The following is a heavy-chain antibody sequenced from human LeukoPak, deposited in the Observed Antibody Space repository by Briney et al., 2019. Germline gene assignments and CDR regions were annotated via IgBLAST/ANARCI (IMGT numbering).Heavy chain of an antibody. CDR2: IWYDGSNK. J-gene: IGHJ4*02. V-gene: IGHV3-33*01. Sequence: PGGSLRLSCAASGFTFSSYGMHWVRQAPGKGLEWVAVIWYDGSNKYYADSVKGRFTISRDNSKNTLYLQMNSLRAEDTAVYYCTTPKYDSSGYKDYWGQGTLVTVSS. CDR1: GFTFSSYG. D-gene: IGHD3-22*01. CDR3: TTPKYDSSGYKDY.